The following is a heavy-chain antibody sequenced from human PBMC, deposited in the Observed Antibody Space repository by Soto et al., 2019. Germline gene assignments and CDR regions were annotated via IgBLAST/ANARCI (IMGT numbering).Heavy chain of an antibody. V-gene: IGHV1-18*01. Sequence: ASVKVSCKASGYTFSNYGISWVRQAPGQGLEWMGWISAYNGDTYYAQRVQGRVTMTTDTSTSTAYMDLRSLRSDDTAVYYCARAPRVGPTDSWGQGTLVTGSS. CDR3: ARAPRVGPTDS. J-gene: IGHJ4*02. D-gene: IGHD1-26*01. CDR2: ISAYNGDT. CDR1: GYTFSNYG.